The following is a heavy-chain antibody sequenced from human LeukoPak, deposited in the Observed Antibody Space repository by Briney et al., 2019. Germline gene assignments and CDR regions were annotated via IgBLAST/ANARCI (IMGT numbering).Heavy chain of an antibody. Sequence: PGGSLRLSCAASGFTVSSNSMTWVRQAPGKGLDWVSVIYEDGSTYYADSVKGRFTISRDNSKNTLYLQMNRLRAEDTAVYYCARGHRIGGSWGQGTLVTVSS. V-gene: IGHV3-53*01. CDR3: ARGHRIGGS. CDR2: IYEDGST. J-gene: IGHJ4*02. D-gene: IGHD3-16*01. CDR1: GFTVSSNS.